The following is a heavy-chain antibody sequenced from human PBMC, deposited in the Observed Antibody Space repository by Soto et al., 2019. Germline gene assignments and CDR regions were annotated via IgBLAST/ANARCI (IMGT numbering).Heavy chain of an antibody. CDR3: RRGEDSGDHFDN. D-gene: IGHD4-17*01. J-gene: IGHJ4*02. CDR2: IKPNIGDT. V-gene: IGHV1-2*02. CDR1: GYIFNDYY. Sequence: QVQLVQSGAEVKKPGASVKVSCKASGYIFNDYYMHWVRQAPGQGLEWMGWIKPNIGDTKYAQKFHDRVTMTRDTYISTAYLELSRLRSDDTAVYYCRRGEDSGDHFDNWGQGTLVIVSS.